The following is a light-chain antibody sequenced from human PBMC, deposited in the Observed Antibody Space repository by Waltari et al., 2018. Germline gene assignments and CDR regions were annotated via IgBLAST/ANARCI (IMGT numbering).Light chain of an antibody. CDR1: NIGSKS. V-gene: IGLV3-21*04. CDR2: NDS. Sequence: SYVLTQSPSVSVAPGKTARITCGGNNIGSKSVHWYQQKPGQAPVLVLYNDSDRPSGIPERFSGSNSGNTATLTISRVEAGDEAGYYCQVWDSSSDHPVFGSGTKVTVL. CDR3: QVWDSSSDHPV. J-gene: IGLJ6*01.